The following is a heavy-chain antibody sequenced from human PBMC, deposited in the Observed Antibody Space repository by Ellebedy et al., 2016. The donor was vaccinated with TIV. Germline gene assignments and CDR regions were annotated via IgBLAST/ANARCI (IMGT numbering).Heavy chain of an antibody. J-gene: IGHJ4*02. D-gene: IGHD3-22*01. V-gene: IGHV3-23*01. CDR3: AKDPALVYDTSYYYPDF. CDR1: GFTFSDYA. Sequence: GESLKISCAASGFTFSDYALTWVRQAPGKGLEWVSSISGSGAATYYADSVKGRFTISRDNSKNTLYLQMESLRAEDTAVYYCAKDPALVYDTSYYYPDFWGQGTLVSVSS. CDR2: ISGSGAAT.